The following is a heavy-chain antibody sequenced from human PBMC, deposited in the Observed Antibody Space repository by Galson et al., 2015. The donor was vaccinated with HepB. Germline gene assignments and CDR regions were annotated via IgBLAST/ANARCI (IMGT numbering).Heavy chain of an antibody. CDR1: GFTFSSYS. V-gene: IGHV3-21*01. Sequence: SLRLSCAASGFTFSSYSMNWVRQAPGKGLEWVSSISSSSSYIYYADSVKGRFTISRDNAKNSLYLQMNSLRAEDTAVYYCAREPGKYGMDVWGQGTTVTVSS. D-gene: IGHD1-14*01. J-gene: IGHJ6*02. CDR3: AREPGKYGMDV. CDR2: ISSSSSYI.